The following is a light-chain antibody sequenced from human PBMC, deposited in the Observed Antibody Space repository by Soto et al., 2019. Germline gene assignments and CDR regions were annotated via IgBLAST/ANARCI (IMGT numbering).Light chain of an antibody. J-gene: IGKJ1*01. V-gene: IGKV3-20*01. CDR1: QSVSSSY. CDR2: GAS. CDR3: HQYGSSPWT. Sequence: EIVLTQSPGTLSLSPGERATLSCRASQSVSSSYLAWYQQKPGQAPRLLIYGASSRATGIPDRFSGSGSGTEFTLTISRLEPEDFAVYYCHQYGSSPWTFGQGTKVDI.